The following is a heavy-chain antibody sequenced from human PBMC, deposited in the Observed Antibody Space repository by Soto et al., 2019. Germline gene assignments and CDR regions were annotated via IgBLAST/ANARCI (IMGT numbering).Heavy chain of an antibody. CDR3: ARDIVVVPAAIGLDYYYYYMDV. J-gene: IGHJ6*03. D-gene: IGHD2-2*01. CDR2: ISAYNGNT. V-gene: IGHV1-18*01. CDR1: GYTFTSYG. Sequence: QVQLVQSGAEVKQPGASVKVSCKASGYTFTSYGISWVRQAPGQGLEWMGWISAYNGNTNYAQKLQGRVTMTTDTSTSTAYMELRSLRSDDTAVYYCARDIVVVPAAIGLDYYYYYMDVWGKGTTVTVSS.